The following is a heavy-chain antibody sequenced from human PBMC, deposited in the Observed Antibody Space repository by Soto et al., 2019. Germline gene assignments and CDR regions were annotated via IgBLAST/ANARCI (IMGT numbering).Heavy chain of an antibody. Sequence: SETLSLTCAVSGDSISSYYCMWIRQPPGKGLEWIGYLYYSGSANYNPSLKSRVTISVDTSKNQFSLKLSSVTAADTAVYYCARDYPNTNWFDPWGQGTLVTVSS. CDR3: ARDYPNTNWFDP. V-gene: IGHV4-59*12. CDR1: GDSISSYY. CDR2: LYYSGSA. J-gene: IGHJ5*02. D-gene: IGHD3-16*01.